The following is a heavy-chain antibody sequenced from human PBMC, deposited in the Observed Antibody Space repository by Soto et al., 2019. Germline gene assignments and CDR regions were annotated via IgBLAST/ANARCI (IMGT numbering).Heavy chain of an antibody. J-gene: IGHJ4*02. Sequence: GGSLRLSCAASGFTFISYAMSWVRQAPGKGLEWVSAISGSGGSTYYADSVKGRFTISRDNSKNTLYLQMNSLRAEDTAVYYCAKDWLAVAGPFYFDYWGQGTLVTVSS. D-gene: IGHD6-19*01. CDR1: GFTFISYA. CDR2: ISGSGGST. CDR3: AKDWLAVAGPFYFDY. V-gene: IGHV3-23*01.